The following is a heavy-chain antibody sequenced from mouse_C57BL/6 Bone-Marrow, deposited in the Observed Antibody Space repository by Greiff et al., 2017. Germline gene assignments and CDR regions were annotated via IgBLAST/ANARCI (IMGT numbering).Heavy chain of an antibody. CDR1: GFTFSSYA. Sequence: EVKVVESGGGLVKPGGSLKLSCAASGFTFSSYAMSWVRQTPEKRLEWVATISDGGSYTYYPDNVKGRVTISRDNAKNNLYLQMSHLKSEDTAMYYCSRRDYYAMDYWGQGTSVTVSS. CDR3: SRRDYYAMDY. V-gene: IGHV5-4*03. J-gene: IGHJ4*01. CDR2: ISDGGSYT.